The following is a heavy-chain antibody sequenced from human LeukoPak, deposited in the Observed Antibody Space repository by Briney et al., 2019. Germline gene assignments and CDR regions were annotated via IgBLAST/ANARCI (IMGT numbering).Heavy chain of an antibody. CDR1: GGSFSGYY. CDR2: INHSGST. V-gene: IGHV4-34*01. D-gene: IGHD6-13*01. J-gene: IGHJ5*02. CDR3: ARGGWVAAAGTSWFDP. Sequence: SETLSLTCAVYGGSFSGYYWSWIRQPPGKGLEWIGEINHSGSTNYNPSLKSRVTISVDTSKNQFSLQLNSVTPEDTAVYYCARGGWVAAAGTSWFDPWGQGTLVTVSS.